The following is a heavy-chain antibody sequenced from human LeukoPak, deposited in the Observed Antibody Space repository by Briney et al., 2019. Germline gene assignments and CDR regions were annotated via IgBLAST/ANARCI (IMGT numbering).Heavy chain of an antibody. J-gene: IGHJ5*02. Sequence: SETLSLTCAVYGGSFSGYYWSWIRQPPGKGLEWIGEINHSGSTYYNPSLKSRVTISVDTSKNQFSLKLSSVTAADTAVYYCARDPGRGTRFNWFDPWGQGTLVTVSS. CDR1: GGSFSGYY. V-gene: IGHV4-34*01. CDR3: ARDPGRGTRFNWFDP. CDR2: INHSGST. D-gene: IGHD1-1*01.